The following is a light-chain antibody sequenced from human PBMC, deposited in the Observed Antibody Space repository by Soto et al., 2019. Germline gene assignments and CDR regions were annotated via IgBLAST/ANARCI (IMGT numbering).Light chain of an antibody. J-gene: IGLJ2*01. V-gene: IGLV1-40*01. CDR3: QSYDSSLSNLVV. CDR1: SSNTGADYD. Sequence: QSVLTQPHSVSGAPGQRVTISCTGSSSNTGADYDVHWYQHLPGSAPKLLIYDNNIRPSGVPDRFSGSKSGTSASLAITGLQAEDEGDYYCQSYDSSLSNLVVFGGGTKVNVL. CDR2: DNN.